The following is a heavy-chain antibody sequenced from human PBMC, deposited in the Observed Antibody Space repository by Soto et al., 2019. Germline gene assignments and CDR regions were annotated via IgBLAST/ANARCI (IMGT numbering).Heavy chain of an antibody. J-gene: IGHJ4*02. D-gene: IGHD1-1*01. V-gene: IGHV1-46*01. CDR1: GYTLTSFY. Sequence: ASVKVSCKASGYTLTSFYMQWMRQAPGQGLEWMGVIDPSACSTTYAQKLKGRVRMTRETFTSTVSMEMSSLRSEDTAVYYCARSPRPTGTTLYYFDSWGQRPLMTV. CDR3: ARSPRPTGTTLYYFDS. CDR2: IDPSACST.